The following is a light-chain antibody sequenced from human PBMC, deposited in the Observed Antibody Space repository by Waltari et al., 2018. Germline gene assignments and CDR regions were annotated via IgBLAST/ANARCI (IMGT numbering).Light chain of an antibody. CDR3: QQYNSYAFT. J-gene: IGKJ3*01. CDR2: KAS. V-gene: IGKV1-5*03. Sequence: DIPMPQSPSTLSASVGDRVTITCRASQSISSWLAWYQQKPGKAPKLLIYKASSLESGGPSRFSGSGSGTEFTLTISSLQPDDFATYYCQQYNSYAFTFGPGTKVDIK. CDR1: QSISSW.